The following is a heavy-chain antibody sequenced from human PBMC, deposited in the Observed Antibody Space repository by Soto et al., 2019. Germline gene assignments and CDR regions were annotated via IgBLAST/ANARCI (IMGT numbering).Heavy chain of an antibody. J-gene: IGHJ5*02. CDR1: GYTFTGYF. CDR2: INPYSGGA. CDR3: ARVIRGAYYNSPLDT. Sequence: ASVKVSCKASGYTFTGYFMHWVRQAPGQGLEWMGWINPYSGGADYAQSFQGRVTMTRDTSISTVYMELSRLRYDDTAVYYCARVIRGAYYNSPLDTWGQGTVVTVSS. D-gene: IGHD3-10*01. V-gene: IGHV1-2*02.